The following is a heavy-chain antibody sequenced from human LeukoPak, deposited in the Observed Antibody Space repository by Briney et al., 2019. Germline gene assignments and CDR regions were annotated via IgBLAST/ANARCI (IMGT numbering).Heavy chain of an antibody. CDR2: VSYTGNT. Sequence: SETLSLTCTVSGGYISDYYWGWIRQPPGKGLEWIGYVSYTGNTNSNPSLESRVTFSVDTSKNLFSLKLDSVTAADTAVYYCARDNWKDAGDAFDMWGQGTVVTVSS. V-gene: IGHV4-59*01. CDR1: GGYISDYY. J-gene: IGHJ3*02. D-gene: IGHD1-1*01. CDR3: ARDNWKDAGDAFDM.